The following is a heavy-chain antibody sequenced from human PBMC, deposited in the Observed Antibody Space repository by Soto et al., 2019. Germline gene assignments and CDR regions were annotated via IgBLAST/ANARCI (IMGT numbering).Heavy chain of an antibody. CDR2: IYYSGST. CDR3: ARSDIVVVLFAMFEDYYYYMDV. V-gene: IGHV4-31*03. Sequence: PSETLSLTCTVSGGSISSGGYYWSWIRQHPGKGLEWIGYIYYSGSTYYNPSLKSRVTISVDTSKNQFSLKLSSVTAADTAVYYCARSDIVVVLFAMFEDYYYYMDVWGKGTTVTVSS. CDR1: GGSISSGGYY. D-gene: IGHD2-2*01. J-gene: IGHJ6*03.